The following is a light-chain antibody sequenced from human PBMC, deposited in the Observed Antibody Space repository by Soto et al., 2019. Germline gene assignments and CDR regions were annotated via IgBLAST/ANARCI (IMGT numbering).Light chain of an antibody. CDR1: SSNIGSNT. J-gene: IGLJ1*01. CDR2: SNN. V-gene: IGLV1-44*01. Sequence: QSVLTQPPSSSVTPGRRVTISCSGSSSNIGSNTVNWYQQLPGTAPKLLIYSNNQRPSGVPDRFSGSKSGTSASLAISGLQSEDEADYYCAAWDDSLNGVFGNGTKVTVL. CDR3: AAWDDSLNGV.